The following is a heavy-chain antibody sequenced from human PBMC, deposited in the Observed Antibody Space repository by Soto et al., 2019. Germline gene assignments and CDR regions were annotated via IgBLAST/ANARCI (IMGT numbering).Heavy chain of an antibody. CDR1: GFTFSSYA. J-gene: IGHJ4*02. CDR3: ARDFSMVVVAPGY. Sequence: QVQLVESGGGVVQPRRSLRLSCAASGFTFSSYAMHWVRQAPGKGLEWVAVISYDGSNKYYADSVKGRFTISRDNSKDTVYLQMNSLRAEDTAVYYCARDFSMVVVAPGYWGQGTLVTVSS. V-gene: IGHV3-30-3*01. D-gene: IGHD2-15*01. CDR2: ISYDGSNK.